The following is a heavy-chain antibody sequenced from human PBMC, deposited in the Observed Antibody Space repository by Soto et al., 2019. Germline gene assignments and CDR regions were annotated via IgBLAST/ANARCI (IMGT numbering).Heavy chain of an antibody. CDR2: IYYSGST. V-gene: IGHV4-61*01. Sequence: PSETLSLTXTVSGGSVSSGSYYWSWIRQPPGKGLEWIGYIYYSGSTNYNPSLKSRVTISVDTSKNQFSLKLSSVTAADTAVYYCAREAGRSYYYYGMDVWGQGTTVTVSS. J-gene: IGHJ6*02. CDR1: GGSVSSGSYY. CDR3: AREAGRSYYYYGMDV. D-gene: IGHD3-10*01.